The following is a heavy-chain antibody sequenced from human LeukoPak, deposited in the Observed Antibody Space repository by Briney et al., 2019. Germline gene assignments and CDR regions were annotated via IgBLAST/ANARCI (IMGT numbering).Heavy chain of an antibody. CDR1: GFTFSSYG. D-gene: IGHD1-14*01. V-gene: IGHV3-33*01. J-gene: IGHJ6*02. CDR2: IWYDGSNK. Sequence: GGSLRLSCAASGFTFSSYGMHWGRQAPGKGLGWVAVIWYDGSNKYYADSVKGRFTISRDNSKNTLYLQMNSLRAEDTAVYYCARDNNGRPPQYSYYGMDVWGQGTTVTVSS. CDR3: ARDNNGRPPQYSYYGMDV.